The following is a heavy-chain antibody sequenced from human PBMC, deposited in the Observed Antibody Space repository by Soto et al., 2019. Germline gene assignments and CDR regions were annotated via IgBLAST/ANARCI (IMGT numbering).Heavy chain of an antibody. CDR2: ISYDGSNK. J-gene: IGHJ4*02. V-gene: IGHV3-30*18. CDR1: GFTFSSYG. Sequence: QVQLVESGGGVVQPGRSLRLSCVASGFTFSSYGMHWVRQAPGKGLEWVAVISYDGSNKYYADSVKGRFTISRDNSKNTLYLQMNSLRAEDTAVYYCAKDPLLTGDLPDYWGQGTLVTVSS. D-gene: IGHD7-27*01. CDR3: AKDPLLTGDLPDY.